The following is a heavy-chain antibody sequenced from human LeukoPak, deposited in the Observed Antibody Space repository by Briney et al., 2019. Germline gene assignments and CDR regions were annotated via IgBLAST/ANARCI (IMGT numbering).Heavy chain of an antibody. CDR1: EFTFSSYE. Sequence: GGSLRLSCAASEFTFSSYEMNWVRQAPGKRLEWVSYISGSGNTMYYADSVKGRFTISRDNAKNSLYLQMNSLRAEDMAVYYCARGAEDTAMVTRFDPWGQGTLVTVSS. D-gene: IGHD5-18*01. J-gene: IGHJ5*02. CDR3: ARGAEDTAMVTRFDP. CDR2: ISGSGNTM. V-gene: IGHV3-48*03.